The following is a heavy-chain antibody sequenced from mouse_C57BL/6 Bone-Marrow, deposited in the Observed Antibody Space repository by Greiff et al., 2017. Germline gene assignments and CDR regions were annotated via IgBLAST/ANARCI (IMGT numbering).Heavy chain of an antibody. V-gene: IGHV14-4*01. D-gene: IGHD1-1*01. CDR1: GFNIKDDY. CDR2: IDPENGDT. Sequence: EVQLQESGAELVRPGASVKLSCTASGFNIKDDYMHWVKQRPEQGLEWIGWIDPENGDTEYASKFQGKATITADTSSNTAYLQLSSLTSEDSAVYYCTTCTDYYSSGPYYLDYWGRGTALTVSS. CDR3: TTCTDYYSSGPYYLDY. J-gene: IGHJ2*01.